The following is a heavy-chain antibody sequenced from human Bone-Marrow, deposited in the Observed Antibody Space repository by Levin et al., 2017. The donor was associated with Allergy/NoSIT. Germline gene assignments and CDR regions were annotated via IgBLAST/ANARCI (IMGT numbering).Heavy chain of an antibody. J-gene: IGHJ1*01. V-gene: IGHV1-8*01. CDR1: GYTYIEYD. Sequence: ASVKVSCKASGYTYIEYDINWVRQATGQGLAWMGWMSPGTGNTGYAQKFQGRVAMTMDTSKTTAYMELRSLGSEDTAVYYCVRVRGGLTSTSRYFRYWGQGTPVTVSS. CDR2: MSPGTGNT. CDR3: VRVRGGLTSTSRYFRY. D-gene: IGHD3-3*02.